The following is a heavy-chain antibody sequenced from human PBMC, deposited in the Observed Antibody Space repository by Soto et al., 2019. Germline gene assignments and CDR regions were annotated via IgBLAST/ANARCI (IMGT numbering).Heavy chain of an antibody. Sequence: QGQLVQSGAEVKKPGASVKVSCKASGYTFTRYGISWVRQAPGQGLEWMGWISGYNGDTNYAQKFQGRFTMTIDTSTSTAYMELRSLTSDDTAVYYCAKNGQPPYYYYGMDVWGQGTTVTVSS. CDR1: GYTFTRYG. CDR2: ISGYNGDT. V-gene: IGHV1-18*01. CDR3: AKNGQPPYYYYGMDV. J-gene: IGHJ6*02. D-gene: IGHD2-8*01.